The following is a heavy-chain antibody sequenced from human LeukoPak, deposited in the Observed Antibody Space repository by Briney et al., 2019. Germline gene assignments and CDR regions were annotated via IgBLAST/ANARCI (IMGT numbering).Heavy chain of an antibody. V-gene: IGHV4-59*01. CDR2: IYYSGST. D-gene: IGHD2-15*01. CDR1: GGSISSYH. J-gene: IGHJ6*03. CDR3: ARVPVGPYYYYYMDV. Sequence: SETLSLTCTVSGGSISSYHWSWIRQPPGKGLEWIGYIYYSGSTNYNPSLKSRATISVDTSKNQFSLKLSSVTAADTAVYYCARVPVGPYYYYYMDVWGKGTTVTVSS.